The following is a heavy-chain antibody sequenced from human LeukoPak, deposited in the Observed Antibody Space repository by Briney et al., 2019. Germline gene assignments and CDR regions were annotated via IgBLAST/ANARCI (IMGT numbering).Heavy chain of an antibody. Sequence: SETLSLTCAVYGGSFSPYYWSWIRQHPGKGLEWIGEINHSGSTNYNPPLKSRVTISVDTSKNQFSLRLSSVTAADTAVYYCARGGFYCGGDCYVDYWGQGTLVTVSS. J-gene: IGHJ4*02. V-gene: IGHV4-34*01. CDR1: GGSFSPYY. CDR2: INHSGST. D-gene: IGHD2-21*02. CDR3: ARGGFYCGGDCYVDY.